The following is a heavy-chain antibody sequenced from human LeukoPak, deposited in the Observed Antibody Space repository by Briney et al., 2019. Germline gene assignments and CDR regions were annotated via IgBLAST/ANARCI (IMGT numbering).Heavy chain of an antibody. CDR3: AKDRAIGGVPHAFDF. Sequence: PGGSLRLSCEASGFTFSRHAMSWVRQAPGKGLEWVSSLSGTGGSTYYADSVKGRLTISRDNSKSTVYVQMNSLRAEDTALYFCAKDRAIGGVPHAFDFWGQGTMVTVSS. J-gene: IGHJ3*01. CDR2: LSGTGGST. V-gene: IGHV3-23*01. CDR1: GFTFSRHA. D-gene: IGHD4-23*01.